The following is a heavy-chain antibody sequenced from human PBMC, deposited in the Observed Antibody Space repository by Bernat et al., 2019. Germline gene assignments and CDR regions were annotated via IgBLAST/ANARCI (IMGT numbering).Heavy chain of an antibody. D-gene: IGHD3-16*02. CDR2: INHSGST. CDR1: GGSFSGYY. CDR3: AREAYDDIWGSYRRPNYFDY. J-gene: IGHJ4*02. Sequence: QVQLQQWGAELLKPSETLSLTCAVYGGSFSGYYWSWIRQPPGKGLEWIGEINHSGSTNCNPSLKSRVTISVDTSKNQFSLRLTSVTAAETAVYYCAREAYDDIWGSYRRPNYFDYWGQGMLVTVSS. V-gene: IGHV4-34*01.